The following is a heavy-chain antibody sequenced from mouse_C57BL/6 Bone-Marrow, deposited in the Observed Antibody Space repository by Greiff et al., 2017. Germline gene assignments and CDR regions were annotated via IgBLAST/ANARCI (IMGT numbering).Heavy chain of an antibody. V-gene: IGHV1-59*01. CDR2: IDPSDSYT. J-gene: IGHJ4*01. CDR3: ARFDGLMDY. Sequence: QVQLQQPGAELVMPGASVKLSCKASGYTFTSYWMHWVKQRPGQGLEWIGVIDPSDSYTNYNQKFKGKATLTVDTSSSTAYMQLSSLTSEDSAVYYCARFDGLMDYWGQGTSVTVSS. CDR1: GYTFTSYW. D-gene: IGHD2-3*01.